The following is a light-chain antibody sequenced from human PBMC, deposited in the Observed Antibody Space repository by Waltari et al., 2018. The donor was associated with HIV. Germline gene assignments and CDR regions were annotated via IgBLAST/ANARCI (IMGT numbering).Light chain of an antibody. Sequence: QSALTQSRSVSGSPGQSITISCTGTSNDVGAYNYVSWYQQHQGRAPRLLIFDLIKRPPWVPIRFSGSKSGNTASLTISGLQAEDEADYYCCSSAGRYIFVFGTGTKVTVL. V-gene: IGLV2-11*01. CDR1: SNDVGAYNY. CDR2: DLI. J-gene: IGLJ1*01. CDR3: CSSAGRYIFV.